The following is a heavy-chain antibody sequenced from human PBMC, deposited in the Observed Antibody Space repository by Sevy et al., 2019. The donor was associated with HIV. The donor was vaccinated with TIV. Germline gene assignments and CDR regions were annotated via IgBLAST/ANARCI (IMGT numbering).Heavy chain of an antibody. J-gene: IGHJ3*02. Sequence: SETLSLTCVVYGGSFSGYYWNWIRQPPGKGLEWIGEINHSGSTNYNPSLKSRVTISVDTSKNQFSLKLSSVTAADTAVYYCARGRIRFTMIVVVAGGAFDIWGQGTMVTVSS. CDR2: INHSGST. D-gene: IGHD3-22*01. V-gene: IGHV4-34*01. CDR1: GGSFSGYY. CDR3: ARGRIRFTMIVVVAGGAFDI.